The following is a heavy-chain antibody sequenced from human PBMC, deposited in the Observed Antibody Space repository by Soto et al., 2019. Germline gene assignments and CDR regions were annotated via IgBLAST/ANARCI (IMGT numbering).Heavy chain of an antibody. J-gene: IGHJ1*01. V-gene: IGHV1-46*01. Sequence: QVQLEQSGAEVQKPGASVKVSCKASGYIFTAYSMHWVRRAPGQGLEWMGVVNPSGGSTNYAQKIQGRITLTRDTSKNTVYMDLSSLTSEDTAVYYCAREENCSDGICYSEYFQRWGQGTLVTVSS. CDR1: GYIFTAYS. CDR3: AREENCSDGICYSEYFQR. D-gene: IGHD2-15*01. CDR2: VNPSGGST.